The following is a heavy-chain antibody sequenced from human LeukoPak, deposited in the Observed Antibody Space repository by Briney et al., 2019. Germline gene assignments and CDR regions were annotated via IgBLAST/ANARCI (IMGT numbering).Heavy chain of an antibody. V-gene: IGHV3-21*01. CDR1: GFTFSSYS. CDR2: ISSSSSYI. D-gene: IGHD3-22*01. CDR3: ACDSAYYYDSSGYYP. Sequence: GGSLRLSCAASGFTFSSYSMNWVRQAPGKGLEWVSSISSSSSYIYYADSVKGRFTISRDNAKNSLYLKMNSLRAEDTAVYYCACDSAYYYDSSGYYPRGQGTLVTVSS. J-gene: IGHJ4*02.